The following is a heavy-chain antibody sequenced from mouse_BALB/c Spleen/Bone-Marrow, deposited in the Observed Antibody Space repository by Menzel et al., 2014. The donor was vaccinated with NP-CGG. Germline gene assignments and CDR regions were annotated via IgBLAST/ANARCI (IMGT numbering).Heavy chain of an antibody. Sequence: SGPELVKPGASVKMSRKASGYTFTSYVMHWVKQKPGQGLEWIGYINPYNDGTKYNEKFKGKATLTSDKSSSTAYMELSSLTSEDSAVYYCASRSTMISWFAYWGQGTLVTVSA. CDR3: ASRSTMISWFAY. CDR2: INPYNDGT. V-gene: IGHV1-14*01. J-gene: IGHJ3*01. D-gene: IGHD2-4*01. CDR1: GYTFTSYV.